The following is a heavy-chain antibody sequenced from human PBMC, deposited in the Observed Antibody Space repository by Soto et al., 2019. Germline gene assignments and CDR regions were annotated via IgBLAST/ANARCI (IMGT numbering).Heavy chain of an antibody. V-gene: IGHV4-31*11. D-gene: IGHD1-26*01. CDR2: IYNTGSA. CDR3: ARERVLRSGWFDP. Sequence: QVQLRESGPGLVKPSQNLSLICAVSGGSISSGGYYWSWVRQHPGKGLEWIGYIYNTGSAYYNPSLKGRITMSVDMSKNQFSLRLTSVTAADTALYYCARERVLRSGWFDPWGQGTPVTVSS. J-gene: IGHJ5*02. CDR1: GGSISSGGYY.